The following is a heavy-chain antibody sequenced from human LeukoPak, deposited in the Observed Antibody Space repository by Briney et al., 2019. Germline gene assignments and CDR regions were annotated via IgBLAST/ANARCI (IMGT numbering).Heavy chain of an antibody. Sequence: GGSLRLSCAASGFTFSSYAMSWVRQAPGKGLEWVSAISGSGGSTYYADSVKGRFTISRDNAKNSLYLQMNSLRAEDTAVYYCASTYYYGSGSSNWFDPWGQGTLVTVSS. CDR2: ISGSGGST. CDR3: ASTYYYGSGSSNWFDP. CDR1: GFTFSSYA. V-gene: IGHV3-23*01. D-gene: IGHD3-10*01. J-gene: IGHJ5*02.